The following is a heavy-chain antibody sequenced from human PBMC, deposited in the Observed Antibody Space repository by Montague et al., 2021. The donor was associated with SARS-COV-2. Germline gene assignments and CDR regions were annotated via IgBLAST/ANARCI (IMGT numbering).Heavy chain of an antibody. Sequence: SETLSLTCSVSGGSLSSFYWSWIRQPPGKGLEYIGYIHYSGSTNFSPSLKSRVTISVDTSKNQFSLKLSSVTAADTAVYYCATLPSSITIFGVVQGYYFDDWGQGTLVTVSS. V-gene: IGHV4-59*08. CDR3: ATLPSSITIFGVVQGYYFDD. CDR1: GGSLSSFY. D-gene: IGHD3-3*01. CDR2: IHYSGST. J-gene: IGHJ4*02.